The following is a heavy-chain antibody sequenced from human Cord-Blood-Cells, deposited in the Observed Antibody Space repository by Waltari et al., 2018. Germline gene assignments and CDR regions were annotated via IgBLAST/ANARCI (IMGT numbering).Heavy chain of an antibody. D-gene: IGHD6-6*01. CDR1: GYTFTSHD. V-gene: IGHV1-8*03. J-gene: IGHJ4*02. Sequence: QVQLVQSGAEVKKPGASVKVSCKAPGYTFTSHDNNWVRQPTGQGLEWMGWMNPNSGNTGYAQKFQGRVTITRNTSISTAYMELSSLRSEDTAVYYCARWRPWGSSSSGLDYWGQGTLVTVSS. CDR2: MNPNSGNT. CDR3: ARWRPWGSSSSGLDY.